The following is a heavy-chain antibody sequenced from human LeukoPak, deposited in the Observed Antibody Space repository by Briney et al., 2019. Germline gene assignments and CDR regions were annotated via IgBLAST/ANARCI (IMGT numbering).Heavy chain of an antibody. CDR1: GYDFPRHW. J-gene: IGHJ3*01. D-gene: IGHD3-22*01. CDR2: IYPDDSDT. Sequence: GESLKISCKGSGYDFPRHWIAWVRQMPGKGLEWMGIIYPDDSDTRYSPSFQGQVTISADKSVSIAYLQWSSLKASDTAMYYCARPNITSYYDSRGYDAFDVWGQGTMVIVSS. V-gene: IGHV5-51*01. CDR3: ARPNITSYYDSRGYDAFDV.